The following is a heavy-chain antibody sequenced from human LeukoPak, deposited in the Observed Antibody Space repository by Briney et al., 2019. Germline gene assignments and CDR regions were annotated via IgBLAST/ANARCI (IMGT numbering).Heavy chain of an antibody. D-gene: IGHD3-9*01. J-gene: IGHJ4*02. Sequence: SVKVSCKASGGTFSSYAISWVRQAPGQGLEWMGGIIPIFGTANYAQKFRGRVTITTDESTSTAYMELSSLRSEDTAVYYCARSRQVYFDWSPNYYFDYWGQGTPVTVSS. CDR1: GGTFSSYA. V-gene: IGHV1-69*05. CDR3: ARSRQVYFDWSPNYYFDY. CDR2: IIPIFGTA.